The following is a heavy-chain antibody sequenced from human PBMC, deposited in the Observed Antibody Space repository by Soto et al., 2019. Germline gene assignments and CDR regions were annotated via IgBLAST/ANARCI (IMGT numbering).Heavy chain of an antibody. CDR2: ISGRGGTT. CDR1: GFSFNTYA. CDR3: AKGDGSGYSDYFDH. Sequence: EVQLLESGGGLAQPGGSLRLSCAASGFSFNTYAMNWVRQAPGKGLEWVSGISGRGGTTRYADSVKGRFTISRDNSNSTLFLQMNSLRAEDTAVYHCAKGDGSGYSDYFDHWGQGTLVTVSS. D-gene: IGHD3-3*01. V-gene: IGHV3-23*01. J-gene: IGHJ4*02.